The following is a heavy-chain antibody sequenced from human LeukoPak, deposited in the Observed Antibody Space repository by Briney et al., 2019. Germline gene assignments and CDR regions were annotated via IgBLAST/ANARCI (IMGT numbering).Heavy chain of an antibody. V-gene: IGHV4-34*01. CDR1: GGSFSGCY. D-gene: IGHD3-9*01. CDR3: ARHVGYDILTGLDAFDI. CDR2: INHSGST. Sequence: SETLSLTCAVYGGSFSGCYWSWIRQPPGKGLEWIGEINHSGSTSYNPSLKSRVTISVDTSKNQFSLKLSSVTAADTAVYYCARHVGYDILTGLDAFDIWGQGTMVTVSS. J-gene: IGHJ3*02.